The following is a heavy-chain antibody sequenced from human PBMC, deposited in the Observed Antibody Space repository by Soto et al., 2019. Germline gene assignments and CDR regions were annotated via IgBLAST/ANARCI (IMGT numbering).Heavy chain of an antibody. CDR3: TRRVIVALSDAIPAWFDP. D-gene: IGHD2-2*02. Sequence: EEKLVESGGGLVQPGGSLRLACAASGFTFSSYEMNWIRQTPGKGLEWVAKISSSRSSTFYADSVQGRFTISRDNAKNSLYLQMNSLRAEDTAVYYCTRRVIVALSDAIPAWFDPWGQGTQVTVSS. CDR2: ISSSRSST. J-gene: IGHJ5*02. V-gene: IGHV3-48*03. CDR1: GFTFSSYE.